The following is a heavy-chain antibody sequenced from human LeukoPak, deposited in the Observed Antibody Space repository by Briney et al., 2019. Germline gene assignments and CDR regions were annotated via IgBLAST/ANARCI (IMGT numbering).Heavy chain of an antibody. CDR1: GGSISRSNW. CDR2: VYDNGST. V-gene: IGHV4-4*02. Sequence: PSETLSLTCAVSGGSISRSNWWSWVRQSPGKGLEWIGEVYDNGSTNYNPSLKSRVTISVDKSKNQFSLKLTSVTAADTAVYYCASPRAGRSTWYAVDYWGQGTLVTVSS. J-gene: IGHJ4*02. CDR3: ASPRAGRSTWYAVDY. D-gene: IGHD2-2*01.